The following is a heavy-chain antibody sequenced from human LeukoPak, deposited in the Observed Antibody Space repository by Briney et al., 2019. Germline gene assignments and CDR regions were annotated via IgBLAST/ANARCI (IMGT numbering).Heavy chain of an antibody. CDR3: ASHSYSSSHSHPYDY. D-gene: IGHD6-13*01. CDR1: GGSISDINYY. CDR2: VYYSGST. J-gene: IGHJ4*02. Sequence: SETLSLTCNVSGGSISDINYYWAWIRQPPGKGLEWIASVYYSGSTHYNPSLKSRVTISGDTSKNQFSLKVTSVTVADTAVYYCASHSYSSSHSHPYDYWGQGTLVTVSS. V-gene: IGHV4-39*07.